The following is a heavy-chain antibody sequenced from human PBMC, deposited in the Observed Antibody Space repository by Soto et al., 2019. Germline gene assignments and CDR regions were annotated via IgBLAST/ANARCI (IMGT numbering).Heavy chain of an antibody. V-gene: IGHV3-23*01. CDR1: GFTFSSYA. Sequence: PGGSLRLSCAASGFTFSSYAMSWVRQAPGKGQEWVSAISGSGGSTYYADSVKGRFTISRDNSKNTLYLQMNSLRAEDTAVYYCSKEVSGTGDYFYIWGSYRHDAFDIWGQGTMVTVSS. CDR3: SKEVSGTGDYFYIWGSYRHDAFDI. CDR2: ISGSGGST. J-gene: IGHJ3*02. D-gene: IGHD3-16*02.